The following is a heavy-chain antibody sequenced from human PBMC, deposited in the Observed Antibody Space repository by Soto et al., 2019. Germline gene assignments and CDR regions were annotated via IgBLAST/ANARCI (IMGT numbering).Heavy chain of an antibody. CDR1: GFTFSSYS. J-gene: IGHJ4*02. CDR3: ARGLAAAGTLDY. V-gene: IGHV3-21*01. Sequence: EVQLVESGGGLVKPGGSPRLSCAASGFTFSSYSMNWVRQAPGKGLEWVSSISSSSSYIYYADSVKGRFTISRDNAKNSLYLQMNSLRAEDTAVYYCARGLAAAGTLDYWGQGTLVTVSS. CDR2: ISSSSSYI. D-gene: IGHD6-13*01.